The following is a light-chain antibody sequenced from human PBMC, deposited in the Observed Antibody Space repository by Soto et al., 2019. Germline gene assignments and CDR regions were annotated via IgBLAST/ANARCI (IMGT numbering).Light chain of an antibody. Sequence: GDRVTINCRASQSISGWLAWYQQKPGKAPKLLIYDAFSLESGVPSRFSGSGSGTEFTLTISSLQPDDFATYYCQQYNSYSEAFGQGTKVDIK. J-gene: IGKJ1*01. CDR1: QSISGW. CDR2: DAF. CDR3: QQYNSYSEA. V-gene: IGKV1-5*01.